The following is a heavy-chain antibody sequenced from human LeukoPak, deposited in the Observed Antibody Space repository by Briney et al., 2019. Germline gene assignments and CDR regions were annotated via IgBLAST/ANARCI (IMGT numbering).Heavy chain of an antibody. CDR2: ISAYNGNT. V-gene: IGHV1-18*03. J-gene: IGHJ6*02. Sequence: ASVKVSCKASGYTFTSYGISWVRQAPGQGLEWMGWISAYNGNTNYAQKLQGRVTMTTDTSTSTAYMELRSLRSDDMAVYYCARGAGDYDFWSGYYVYYYYYGMDVWGQGTTVTVSS. CDR1: GYTFTSYG. CDR3: ARGAGDYDFWSGYYVYYYYYGMDV. D-gene: IGHD3-3*01.